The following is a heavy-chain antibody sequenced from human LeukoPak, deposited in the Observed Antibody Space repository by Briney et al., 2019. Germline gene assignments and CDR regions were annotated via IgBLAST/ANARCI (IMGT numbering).Heavy chain of an antibody. CDR3: ARVPPRQETRITMVRGVIIRGWFDP. D-gene: IGHD3-10*01. V-gene: IGHV1-69*13. CDR1: GGTFSSYA. J-gene: IGHJ5*02. Sequence: SVKVSCKASGGTFSSYAISWVRQAPGQGLEWMGGIIPIFGTANYAQKFQGRVTITADESTSTAYMELSSLRSEDTAVYYCARVPPRQETRITMVRGVIIRGWFDPWGQGTLVTVSS. CDR2: IIPIFGTA.